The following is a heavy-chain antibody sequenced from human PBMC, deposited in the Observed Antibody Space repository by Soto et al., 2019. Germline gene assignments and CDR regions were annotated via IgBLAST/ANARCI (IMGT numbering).Heavy chain of an antibody. J-gene: IGHJ4*02. CDR3: AKEAGDSGWYIFDY. V-gene: IGHV3-43*01. D-gene: IGHD6-19*01. Sequence: LRLSCAASGFTFDDYTMHWVRQAPGKGLECVSLISWDGGSTYYADSVKGRFTISRDNSKNSLYLQMNSLRTEDTALYYCAKEAGDSGWYIFDYWGQGTLVTVSS. CDR1: GFTFDDYT. CDR2: ISWDGGST.